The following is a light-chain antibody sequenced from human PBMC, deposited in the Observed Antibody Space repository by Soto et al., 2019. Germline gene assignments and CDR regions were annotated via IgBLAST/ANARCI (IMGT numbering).Light chain of an antibody. V-gene: IGLV2-14*01. Sequence: QSALTQPASVSGSPGQSITISCSGISPDFGVSWYQHFPGKAPKLLIFEVSNRPSGVSTRFSGSKSGNMASLTVSGLQADDEADYYCTSYAGGNILVFGGGTKLTVL. J-gene: IGLJ2*01. CDR3: TSYAGGNILV. CDR2: EVS. CDR1: SPDFG.